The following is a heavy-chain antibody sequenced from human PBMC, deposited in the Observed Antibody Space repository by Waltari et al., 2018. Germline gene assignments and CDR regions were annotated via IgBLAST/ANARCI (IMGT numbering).Heavy chain of an antibody. J-gene: IGHJ4*02. CDR3: AKDAFGNTYLDF. D-gene: IGHD2-2*02. CDR1: GFTFSNFG. Sequence: QVNLVESGGGVVQPGGSLRLSCATSGFTFSNFGMHWVRQAPGKGREGVALIWFDGSDKFYADSVRGRFTISRDNSARTLYLDMDSLRLDDTAMYYCAKDAFGNTYLDFWGQGTLVTVSS. CDR2: IWFDGSDK. V-gene: IGHV3-30*02.